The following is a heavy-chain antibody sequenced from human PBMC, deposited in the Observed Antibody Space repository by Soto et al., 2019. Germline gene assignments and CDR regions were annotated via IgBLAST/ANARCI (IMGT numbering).Heavy chain of an antibody. J-gene: IGHJ4*02. Sequence: QVQLLESGPGLVMPSETLSLTCTVSGGSISNYYWSWIRQAPGKGLEWIGYIFSSGSAHYSPSLKSRVTMSVDTSKNQFSLKLTSVTAADTAVYYCARDRLYSSNWYEIDHWGQGTLVTVSS. CDR2: IFSSGSA. CDR1: GGSISNYY. V-gene: IGHV4-59*01. CDR3: ARDRLYSSNWYEIDH. D-gene: IGHD6-13*01.